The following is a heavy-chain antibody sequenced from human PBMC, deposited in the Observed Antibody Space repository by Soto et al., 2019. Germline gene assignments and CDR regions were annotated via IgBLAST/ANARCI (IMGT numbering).Heavy chain of an antibody. Sequence: ASVKVSCKASGFTFSNYGLNWVRQATGQGLEWMGWMNPNTGNSGYAQKFQGRVTMTSDTSISTAHMELSSLRSEDTAVYYCARRAETNGWNGFGADKYYFDFWGQGTLVTVSS. V-gene: IGHV1-8*01. J-gene: IGHJ4*02. CDR2: MNPNTGNS. D-gene: IGHD1-1*01. CDR1: GFTFSNYG. CDR3: ARRAETNGWNGFGADKYYFDF.